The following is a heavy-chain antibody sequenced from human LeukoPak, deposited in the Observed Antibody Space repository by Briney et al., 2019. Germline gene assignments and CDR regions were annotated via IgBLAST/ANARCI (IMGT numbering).Heavy chain of an antibody. J-gene: IGHJ4*02. CDR2: IYYSGST. CDR1: GGSIGSYY. V-gene: IGHV4-59*08. D-gene: IGHD6-6*01. Sequence: SETLSLTCTVSGGSIGSYYWSWIRQPPGKGLEWIGYIYYSGSTNYNPSLKSRVTISVDTSKNQFSLKVSSVTAADTAVYYCAGYSVAARQVDYWGQGTLVTVSS. CDR3: AGYSVAARQVDY.